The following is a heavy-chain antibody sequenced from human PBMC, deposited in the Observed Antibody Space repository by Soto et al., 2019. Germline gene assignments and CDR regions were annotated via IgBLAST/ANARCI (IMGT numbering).Heavy chain of an antibody. Sequence: GASVKVSCKPSGYTFTSYGITWVQQAPGQGLEWMGWISAYNGNTNYAQKFQGRVTMTTDTSTSTAYMELRSLGSDDTAVYYCASGWFGEFVYQFDYWGQGTLVTVSS. CDR2: ISAYNGNT. J-gene: IGHJ4*02. V-gene: IGHV1-18*01. D-gene: IGHD3-10*01. CDR3: ASGWFGEFVYQFDY. CDR1: GYTFTSYG.